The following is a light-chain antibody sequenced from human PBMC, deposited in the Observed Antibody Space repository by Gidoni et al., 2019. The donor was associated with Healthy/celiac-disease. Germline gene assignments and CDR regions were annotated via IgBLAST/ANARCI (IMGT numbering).Light chain of an antibody. Sequence: DIQMTQSPSSLSASVGDRVNITCRASQSISSYLNWYQQKPGKAPKLLIYAASSLQSGVPSRFSGSGSGTDFTLTIISLQPEDFATYYCQQSYSTPWTFGQGTKVEIK. CDR3: QQSYSTPWT. V-gene: IGKV1-39*01. J-gene: IGKJ1*01. CDR1: QSISSY. CDR2: AAS.